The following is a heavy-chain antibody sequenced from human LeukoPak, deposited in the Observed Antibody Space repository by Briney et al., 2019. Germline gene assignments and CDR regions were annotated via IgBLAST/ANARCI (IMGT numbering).Heavy chain of an antibody. CDR1: GGSISSSSYY. Sequence: SETLSLTCTVSGGSISSSSYYWGWIRQPAGKGLEWIGSIYYSGSTYYNTSLKSRVTISVDTSKNQFSLKLSSVTAADTAVYYCARIPRIAASGAHYYMDVWGKGTTVTVSS. D-gene: IGHD6-25*01. CDR2: IYYSGST. V-gene: IGHV4-39*01. J-gene: IGHJ6*03. CDR3: ARIPRIAASGAHYYMDV.